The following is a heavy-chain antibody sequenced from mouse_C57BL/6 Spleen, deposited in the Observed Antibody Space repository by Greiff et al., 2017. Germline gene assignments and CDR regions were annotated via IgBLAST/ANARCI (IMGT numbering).Heavy chain of an antibody. Sequence: QVQLQQPGAELVRPGSSVKLSCKASGYTFTSYWMDWVKQRPGQGLEWIGNIYTSDSENHYNQKFKDKATLTVDKSSSTSYMLLCSLTSRDSAAYYFARSLTGPYAMDYWGQGTSVTVSS. CDR2: IYTSDSEN. V-gene: IGHV1-61*01. CDR1: GYTFTSYW. CDR3: ARSLTGPYAMDY. J-gene: IGHJ4*01. D-gene: IGHD4-1*01.